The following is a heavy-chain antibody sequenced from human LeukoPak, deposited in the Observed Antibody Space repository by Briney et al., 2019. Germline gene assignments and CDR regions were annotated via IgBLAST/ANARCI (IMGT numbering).Heavy chain of an antibody. CDR1: GFTFSMFS. CDR3: ARTYDFGIGPPGDAFDN. J-gene: IGHJ3*02. V-gene: IGHV3-48*01. D-gene: IGHD3-3*01. Sequence: GGSLRLSCAASGFTFSMFSMNWLRQAPGKGLEWIAFIRGRSDTTYYADSVQGRFTISRDNAEDSVYLQMNSLRVEDTAVYYCARTYDFGIGPPGDAFDNWGQGTLVTVFS. CDR2: IRGRSDTT.